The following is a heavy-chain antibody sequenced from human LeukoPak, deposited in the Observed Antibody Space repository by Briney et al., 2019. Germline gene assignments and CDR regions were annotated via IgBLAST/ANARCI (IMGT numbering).Heavy chain of an antibody. V-gene: IGHV3-23*01. J-gene: IGHJ4*02. CDR2: ISRSGTST. CDR1: GFTFDDYG. CDR3: AKDIHGDYGGVDY. Sequence: GGSLRLSCAASGFTFDDYGMSWVRQAPGKGLEWVSTISRSGTSTDYADSVKGRFTISRDNSENTLYLQMNSLRAEDTALYYCAKDIHGDYGGVDYWGQGTLVTVSS. D-gene: IGHD4-17*01.